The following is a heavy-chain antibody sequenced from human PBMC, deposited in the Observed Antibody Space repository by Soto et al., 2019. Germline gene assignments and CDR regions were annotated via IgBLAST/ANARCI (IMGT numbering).Heavy chain of an antibody. Sequence: LRLSCAASGFTFSSYSMNWVRQAPGKGLEWVSSISSSSSYIYYADSVKGRFTISRDNAKNSLYLQMNSLRAEDTAVYYCARPTYSSSSPYYYYGMDVWGQGTTVTVSS. J-gene: IGHJ6*02. CDR1: GFTFSSYS. D-gene: IGHD6-6*01. CDR2: ISSSSSYI. CDR3: ARPTYSSSSPYYYYGMDV. V-gene: IGHV3-21*01.